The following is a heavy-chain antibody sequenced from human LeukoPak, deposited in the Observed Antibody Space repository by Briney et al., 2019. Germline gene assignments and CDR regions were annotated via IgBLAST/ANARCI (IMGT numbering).Heavy chain of an antibody. D-gene: IGHD3-22*01. CDR3: ARAPSTYDSSGYAFDY. CDR2: IYYSGST. CDR1: GGSISSYY. Sequence: PSETLSLTCTVSGGSISSYYWSWIRQPPGKGLEWIGYIYYSGSTNYNPSPKSRVTISVDTSKNQFSLKLSSVTAADTAVYYCARAPSTYDSSGYAFDYWGQGTLVTVSS. J-gene: IGHJ4*02. V-gene: IGHV4-59*01.